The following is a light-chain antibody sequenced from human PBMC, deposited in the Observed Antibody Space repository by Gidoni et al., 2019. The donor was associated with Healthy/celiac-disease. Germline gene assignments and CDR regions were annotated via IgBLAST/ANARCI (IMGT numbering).Light chain of an antibody. CDR2: AAS. Sequence: DIQLTQSPSFLSASVGDRVTITCWASQGISSYLAWYQQKPGKAPKLLIYAASTLQSGVPSRFSGSGSWTEFTLTISSLQPEDFATYYCQQLNSYPICSFGQGTKLEIK. CDR1: QGISSY. CDR3: QQLNSYPICS. V-gene: IGKV1-9*01. J-gene: IGKJ2*04.